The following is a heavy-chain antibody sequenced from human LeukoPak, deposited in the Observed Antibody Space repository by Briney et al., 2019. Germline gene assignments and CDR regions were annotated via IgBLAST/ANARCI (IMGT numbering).Heavy chain of an antibody. J-gene: IGHJ6*03. Sequence: GSLRLSCAASGFTFSSYAMHWVRQAPGKGLEYVSAISSNGGSTYYANSVKGRFTISRDNSKNTLYLQMGSLRAEDMAVYYCARVGYYYDSSGYMDVWGKGTTVTVSS. D-gene: IGHD3-22*01. V-gene: IGHV3-64*01. CDR1: GFTFSSYA. CDR2: ISSNGGST. CDR3: ARVGYYYDSSGYMDV.